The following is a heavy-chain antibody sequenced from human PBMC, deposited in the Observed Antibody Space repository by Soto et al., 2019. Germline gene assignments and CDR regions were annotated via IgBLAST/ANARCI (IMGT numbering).Heavy chain of an antibody. J-gene: IGHJ6*02. D-gene: IGHD3-10*01. CDR1: GFSFTSYW. CDR2: IYPGDSDT. Sequence: EVQLVQSGAEVKKPGESLKISCKGSGFSFTSYWSGWVRQMPGKGLEWMGIIYPGDSDTRYNPSLQGQVTISADKSISTAYLQWSSLKASDTAVYYCARAMVRGKNYYGVDVWGQGTTVTVSS. V-gene: IGHV5-51*03. CDR3: ARAMVRGKNYYGVDV.